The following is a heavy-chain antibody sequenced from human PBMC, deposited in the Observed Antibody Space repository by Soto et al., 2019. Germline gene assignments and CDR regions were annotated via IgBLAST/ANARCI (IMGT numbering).Heavy chain of an antibody. CDR3: ARDPYSYGLYYYGMDV. CDR2: IKQDGSEK. CDR1: GFTFSSYW. J-gene: IGHJ6*02. D-gene: IGHD5-18*01. V-gene: IGHV3-7*01. Sequence: GALRLSCAASGFTFSSYWMSWVRQAPGKGLEWVANIKQDGSEKYYVDSVKGRFTISRDNAKNSLYLQMNSLRAEDTAVYYCARDPYSYGLYYYGMDVWGQGTTVTVSS.